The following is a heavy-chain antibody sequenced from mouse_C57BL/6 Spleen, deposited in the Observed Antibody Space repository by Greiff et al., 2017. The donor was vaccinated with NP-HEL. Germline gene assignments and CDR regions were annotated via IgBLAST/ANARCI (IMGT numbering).Heavy chain of an antibody. D-gene: IGHD2-1*01. V-gene: IGHV1-82*01. CDR1: GYAFSSSW. CDR2: IYPGDGDT. J-gene: IGHJ3*01. CDR3: ARNGNYPWFAY. Sequence: QVQLQQSGPELVKPGASVKISCKASGYAFSSSWMNWVKQRPGKGLEWIGRIYPGDGDTNYNGKFKGKATLTADKSSSTAYMQLSSLTSEDSAVYFCARNGNYPWFAYWGQGTLVTVSA.